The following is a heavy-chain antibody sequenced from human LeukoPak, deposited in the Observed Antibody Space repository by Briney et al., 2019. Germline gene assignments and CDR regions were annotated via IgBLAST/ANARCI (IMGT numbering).Heavy chain of an antibody. CDR1: GFTFSSYN. CDR3: ARGTYSGYDSSFDY. CDR2: FTAYSGASI. Sequence: GGSLRLSCTASGFTFSSYNMNWVRQAPGKGLEWVSSFTAYSGASIYYADSVRGRFTISRDNAKNSLYLQINSLRAEDTAVCYCARGTYSGYDSSFDYWGQGTLVTVSS. D-gene: IGHD5-12*01. J-gene: IGHJ4*02. V-gene: IGHV3-21*01.